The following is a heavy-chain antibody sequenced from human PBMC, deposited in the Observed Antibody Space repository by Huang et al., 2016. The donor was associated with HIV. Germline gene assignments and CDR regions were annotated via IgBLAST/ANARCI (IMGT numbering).Heavy chain of an antibody. Sequence: QVQMVQSGAEVKKPGASVKVSCKTSGYDFTGYWMHWVRQAPGQGLEGMGWINPNSDVAVYAQKFRGRVTMTTDTSVTTAYMELTVLTSDDTAIYYCARAPQDHWGQGTLVTVSS. CDR3: ARAPQDH. V-gene: IGHV1-2*02. CDR1: GYDFTGYW. J-gene: IGHJ4*02. CDR2: INPNSDVA.